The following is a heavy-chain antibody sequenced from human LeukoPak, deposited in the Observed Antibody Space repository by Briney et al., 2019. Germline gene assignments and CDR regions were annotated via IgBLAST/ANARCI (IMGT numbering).Heavy chain of an antibody. D-gene: IGHD3-10*01. CDR1: GFTFSSYG. J-gene: IGHJ4*02. CDR2: IWYGGSNK. CDR3: AKSHYSPWTPFDY. V-gene: IGHV3-30*02. Sequence: GGSLRLSCAASGFTFSSYGMHWVRQAPGKGLEWVAVIWYGGSNKYYADSVKGRFTISRDNSKNTLYLQMNSLRAEDTAVYYCAKSHYSPWTPFDYWGQGTLVTVSS.